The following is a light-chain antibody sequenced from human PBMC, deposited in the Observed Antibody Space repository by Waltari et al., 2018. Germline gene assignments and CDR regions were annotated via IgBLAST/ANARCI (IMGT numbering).Light chain of an antibody. V-gene: IGLV1-44*01. Sequence: QSALTQPPSASGTPGQRVTISCSGSSSNIGSNTITWYQQLPGTAPQLLTDSNDRGPSGVPDRFSGSKSGTSGSLAISGLQSEDEADYYCAAWDDNLNGWVFGGGTKLTVL. CDR3: AAWDDNLNGWV. CDR2: SND. CDR1: SSNIGSNT. J-gene: IGLJ3*02.